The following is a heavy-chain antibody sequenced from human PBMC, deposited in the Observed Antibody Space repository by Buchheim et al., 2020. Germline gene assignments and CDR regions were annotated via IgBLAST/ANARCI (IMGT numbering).Heavy chain of an antibody. CDR1: GFTFSSYA. V-gene: IGHV3-23*01. J-gene: IGHJ4*02. CDR3: AKDLWRERWGSGWYYFDY. Sequence: EVQLLESGGGLVQPGGSLRLSCAASGFTFSSYAMSWVRQAPGKGLEWVSAISGSGGSTYYADSVKGRFTISRDNSKNTMSLQMNSLRAEDTAVYYCAKDLWRERWGSGWYYFDYWGQGTL. D-gene: IGHD6-19*01. CDR2: ISGSGGST.